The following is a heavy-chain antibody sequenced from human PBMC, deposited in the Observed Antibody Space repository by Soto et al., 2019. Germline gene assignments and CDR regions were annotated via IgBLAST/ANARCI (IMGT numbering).Heavy chain of an antibody. CDR1: GFTFSDYY. Sequence: PGGSLRLSCAASGFTFSDYYMSWIRQAPGKGLEWVSYISSSSSYTNYADSVKGRFTISRDNAKNSLYLQMNSLRAEDTAVYYCARDELAAAGTNYWGQGTLVTVSS. J-gene: IGHJ4*02. V-gene: IGHV3-11*06. CDR2: ISSSSSYT. CDR3: ARDELAAAGTNY. D-gene: IGHD6-13*01.